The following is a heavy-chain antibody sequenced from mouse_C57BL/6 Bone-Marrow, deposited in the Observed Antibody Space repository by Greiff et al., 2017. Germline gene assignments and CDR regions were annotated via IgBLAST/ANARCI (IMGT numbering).Heavy chain of an antibody. CDR2: IYPGGGYT. Sequence: QVQLQQSGAELVRPGTSVKMSCKASGYTFTNYWIGWAKPRPGHGLEWIGDIYPGGGYTNYNEKFKGKATLTADKSSSTAYMQFSSLTSEDSAIYYCARDPGRYFDVWGTGTTVTVSS. CDR3: ARDPGRYFDV. V-gene: IGHV1-63*01. J-gene: IGHJ1*03. CDR1: GYTFTNYW.